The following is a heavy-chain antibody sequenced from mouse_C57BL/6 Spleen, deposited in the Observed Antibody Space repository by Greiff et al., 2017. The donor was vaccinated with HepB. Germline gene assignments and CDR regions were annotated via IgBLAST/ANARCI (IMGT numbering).Heavy chain of an antibody. D-gene: IGHD1-1*01. Sequence: QVQLQQPGAELVRPGSSVKLSCKASGYTFTSYWMHWVKQRPIQGLEWIGNIDPSDSDTHYNQKFKDKATLTVDKSSSTAYMQLSSLTSEDSAVYYCARSSSSWYFDVWGTGTTVTVSS. CDR2: IDPSDSDT. J-gene: IGHJ1*03. V-gene: IGHV1-52*01. CDR3: ARSSSSWYFDV. CDR1: GYTFTSYW.